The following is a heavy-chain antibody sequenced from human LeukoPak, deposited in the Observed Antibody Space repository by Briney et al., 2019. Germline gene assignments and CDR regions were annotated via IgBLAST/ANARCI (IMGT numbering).Heavy chain of an antibody. D-gene: IGHD6-13*01. V-gene: IGHV3-7*01. CDR1: GFTFSRYW. Sequence: GGSLRLSCAASGFTFSRYWMSWVRQARGKGVEWVANIKQDGSEKYYVDSVKGRFTISRDNAKNSLYLQMNSLRAEDTAVYYCAREGAAAGMGYYGMDVWGQGTTVTVSS. J-gene: IGHJ6*02. CDR2: IKQDGSEK. CDR3: AREGAAAGMGYYGMDV.